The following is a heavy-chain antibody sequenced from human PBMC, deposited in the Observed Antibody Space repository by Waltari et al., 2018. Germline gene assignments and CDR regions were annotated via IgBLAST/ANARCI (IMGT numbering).Heavy chain of an antibody. CDR3: ARGPGGAYSSSWYEHDY. D-gene: IGHD6-13*01. CDR2: IIPILGIA. CDR1: GGTFSSYT. J-gene: IGHJ4*02. Sequence: QVQLVQSGAEVKKPGSSVKVSCKASGGTFSSYTISWVRQAPGQGLEWMGRIIPILGIANYAQKFQGRVTITADKSTSTAYMELSSLRSEDTAVYYCARGPGGAYSSSWYEHDYWGQGTLVTVSS. V-gene: IGHV1-69*02.